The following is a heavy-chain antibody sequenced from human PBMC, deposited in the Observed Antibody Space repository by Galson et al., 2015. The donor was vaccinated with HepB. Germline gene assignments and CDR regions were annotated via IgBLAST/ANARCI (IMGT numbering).Heavy chain of an antibody. J-gene: IGHJ6*04. CDR1: GFSFSTYA. Sequence: SLRLSCAASGFSFSTYAMHWVCQAPGKGPEYVSSISQIGDYTYYGNSVRGRFTISRVNSENTLYLHMGSLTAEDTAVYYCTRWDCGSDRNRCYEGVWGKGTTVTVSS. D-gene: IGHD2-21*02. CDR3: TRWDCGSDRNRCYEGV. CDR2: ISQIGDYT. V-gene: IGHV3-64*01.